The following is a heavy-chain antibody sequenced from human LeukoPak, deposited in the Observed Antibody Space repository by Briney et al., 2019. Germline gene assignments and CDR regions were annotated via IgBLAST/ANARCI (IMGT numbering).Heavy chain of an antibody. V-gene: IGHV1-2*02. D-gene: IGHD5-18*01. CDR2: ISPNSGGT. Sequence: AAVKVSRKSSGYTFTGYYKHWGRQAPGQGPGLMGWISPNSGGTDYAQQFQGRVTITRDTSINTVYMELSRLTSDDTAVYDCARAAKVDTGMVRNAFDLWGQGTMVTVSS. CDR3: ARAAKVDTGMVRNAFDL. J-gene: IGHJ3*01. CDR1: GYTFTGYY.